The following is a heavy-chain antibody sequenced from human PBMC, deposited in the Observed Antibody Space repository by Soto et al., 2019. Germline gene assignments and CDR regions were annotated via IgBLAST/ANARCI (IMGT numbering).Heavy chain of an antibody. Sequence: PGESLKISCNDSGDMFINYWISWVRQMPGKGLEWMGNIDPSDSYTNYSPSFQGHVTISADKSIGTVYLQWSSLKASDTAMYYCATQLWSRGWFDPWGQGTLVTVSS. V-gene: IGHV5-10-1*01. J-gene: IGHJ5*02. CDR3: ATQLWSRGWFDP. CDR1: GDMFINYW. CDR2: IDPSDSYT. D-gene: IGHD3-10*01.